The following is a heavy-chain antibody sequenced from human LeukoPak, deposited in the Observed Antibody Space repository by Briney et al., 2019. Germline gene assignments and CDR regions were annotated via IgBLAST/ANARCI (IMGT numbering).Heavy chain of an antibody. CDR1: GGSISSYY. J-gene: IGHJ4*02. D-gene: IGHD4-17*01. V-gene: IGHV4-59*08. Sequence: PSETLSLTCTVSGGSISSYYWSWIRQPPGKGLEWIGYIYYSGSTNYNPSLKSRVTISVDTSKNQFSLKLSSVTAADTAVYYCARSSSLVTTMDYWGQGTLVTVSS. CDR3: ARSSSLVTTMDY. CDR2: IYYSGST.